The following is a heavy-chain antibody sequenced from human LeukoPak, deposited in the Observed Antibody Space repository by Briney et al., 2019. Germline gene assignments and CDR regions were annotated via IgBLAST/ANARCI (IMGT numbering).Heavy chain of an antibody. J-gene: IGHJ6*03. V-gene: IGHV1-69*05. Sequence: SVKVSCKASGGTFSSYAISWVRQAPGQGLEWMGGIIPIFGTANCAQEFQGRVTITTDESTSTAYMELSSLRSEDTAVYYCARAYFYYYYMDVWGKGTTVTVSS. CDR1: GGTFSSYA. CDR3: ARAYFYYYYMDV. CDR2: IIPIFGTA.